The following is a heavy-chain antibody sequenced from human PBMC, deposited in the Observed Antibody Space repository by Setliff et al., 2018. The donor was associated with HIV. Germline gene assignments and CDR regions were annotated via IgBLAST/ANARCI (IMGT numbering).Heavy chain of an antibody. V-gene: IGHV4-30-4*01. CDR2: FMYTDIHYVNYLN. J-gene: IGHJ4*02. D-gene: IGHD6-19*01. Sequence: SETLTLTCAVSGASFVGDNHWSWIRQTPERGLEWIAYFMYTDIHYVNYLNYRNPSLASRLSISVGKSKNQFSLTLSSVTAADTAVYYCARARSDWYNVRPYYFDLWGQGTPVTVSS. CDR1: GASFVGDNH. CDR3: ARARSDWYNVRPYYFDL.